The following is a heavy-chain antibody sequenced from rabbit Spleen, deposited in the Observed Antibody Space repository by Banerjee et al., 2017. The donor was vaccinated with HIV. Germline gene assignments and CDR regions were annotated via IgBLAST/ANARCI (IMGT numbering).Heavy chain of an antibody. Sequence: QSLEESGGDLVKPGASLTLPCIASGVSFSGNSYMCWVRQAPGKGLEWIACIDTGSSGFTYFASWAKGRFTISKTSSTTVTLQMTSLTAADTATYFCARDTGSSFSSYGMDLWGPGTLVTVS. CDR3: ARDTGSSFSSYGMDL. CDR2: IDTGSSGFT. CDR1: GVSFSGNSY. V-gene: IGHV1S40*01. D-gene: IGHD8-1*01. J-gene: IGHJ6*01.